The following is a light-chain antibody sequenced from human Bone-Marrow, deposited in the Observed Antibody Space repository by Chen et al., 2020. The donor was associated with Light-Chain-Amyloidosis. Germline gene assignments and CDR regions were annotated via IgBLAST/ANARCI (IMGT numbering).Light chain of an antibody. CDR2: EVT. J-gene: IGLJ1*01. CDR3: SSYTITNTLV. CDR1: SSDVGGDNQ. V-gene: IGLV2-14*01. Sequence: QSALTQPASVSGSPGQSITISCTGTSSDVGGDNQVSWYQQHPDKAPKLMIYEVTNRPSWVPYRFSGSKSDNTASLTISGLQTEDEADYFCSSYTITNTLVFGSGTRVTVL.